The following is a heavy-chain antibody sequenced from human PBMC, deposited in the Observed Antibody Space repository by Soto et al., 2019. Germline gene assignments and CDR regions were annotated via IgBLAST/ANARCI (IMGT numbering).Heavy chain of an antibody. CDR2: IYWDDDK. V-gene: IGHV2-5*02. CDR1: GFSLSTSGVG. J-gene: IGHJ5*01. Sequence: TLVNPTQTLTLTCTFSGFSLSTSGVGVGWIRQPPGKALEWLALIYWDDDKRYSPSLKSRLTITKDTSKNQVVLTMTNMDPVDTATYYCAHSELHREAEADTRNWFDHWGQGTLVTVSS. D-gene: IGHD6-19*01. CDR3: AHSELHREAEADTRNWFDH.